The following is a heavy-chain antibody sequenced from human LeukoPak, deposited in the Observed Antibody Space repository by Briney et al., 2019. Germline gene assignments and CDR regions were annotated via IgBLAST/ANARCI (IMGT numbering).Heavy chain of an antibody. CDR3: VRDGSGYDY. V-gene: IGHV3-7*05. CDR1: GYTLSNYW. J-gene: IGHJ4*02. D-gene: IGHD6-19*01. CDR2: INQGGSDK. Sequence: PLGALRVSCAAPGYTLSNYWMSCVRQALGEGLEWVANINQGGSDKYYQNSVKGRFTISRDNAKNSLYLQMNSLRTDDTSIYYCVRDGSGYDYWGQGTLVTVSS.